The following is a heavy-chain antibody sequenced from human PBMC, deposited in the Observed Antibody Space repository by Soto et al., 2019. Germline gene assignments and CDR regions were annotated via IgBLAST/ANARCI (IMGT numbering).Heavy chain of an antibody. Sequence: QVQLVQSGAEVKMPGASVKVSCKASGYTFTSYGISWVRQAPGQGLEWMGWISAYNGNTNYAQKLQGRVTMTTDTSTSTAYMELRSLRSDDTAVYYCARDRFNRGGYSSSWLLGYWGQGTLVTVSS. CDR2: ISAYNGNT. D-gene: IGHD6-13*01. V-gene: IGHV1-18*01. CDR3: ARDRFNRGGYSSSWLLGY. CDR1: GYTFTSYG. J-gene: IGHJ4*02.